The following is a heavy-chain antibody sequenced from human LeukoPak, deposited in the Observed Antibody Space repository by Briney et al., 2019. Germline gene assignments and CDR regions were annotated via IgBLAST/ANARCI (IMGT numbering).Heavy chain of an antibody. Sequence: SGPTLGKPTQTLTLTCTFSGFSLTSGGVGVGWVRQSPGKALECLALIAGDGDDRYSPSLKTRLTVTRDTTKNQVVLKMTSMGPMDTGTYYFAHADLLAVAIAFDSWGPRTLVTVSS. J-gene: IGHJ4*02. CDR1: GFSLTSGGVG. CDR2: IAGDGDD. V-gene: IGHV2-5*02. D-gene: IGHD6-19*01. CDR3: AHADLLAVAIAFDS.